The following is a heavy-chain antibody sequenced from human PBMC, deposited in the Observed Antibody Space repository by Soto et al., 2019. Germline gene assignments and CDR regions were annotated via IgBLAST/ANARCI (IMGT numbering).Heavy chain of an antibody. CDR3: ARGECSSVYCFTRWALDF. D-gene: IGHD2-2*01. V-gene: IGHV4-34*01. CDR2: ISHSGTT. J-gene: IGHJ3*01. Sequence: QVQLQQWGAGLLKPSETLSLTCEVHGGSFSGYYWTWIRQTPGKGLEWIGEISHSGTTNYQPSLTSRVTISADPSKKAFSLTLTSVTAADSGVYYCARGECSSVYCFTRWALDFWGQGTVVTVSS. CDR1: GGSFSGYY.